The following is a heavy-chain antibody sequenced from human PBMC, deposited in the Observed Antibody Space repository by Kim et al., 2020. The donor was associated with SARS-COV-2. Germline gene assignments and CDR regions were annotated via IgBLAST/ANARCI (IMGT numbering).Heavy chain of an antibody. V-gene: IGHV3-7*01. D-gene: IGHD1-26*01. J-gene: IGHJ5*02. CDR3: PRGAGSSFFDP. Sequence: GGSLRLSCAASGFTFSNYRMTWVRQTPGKGLEWVASIKHDGSGQYYVDSLKGRFTISRDNAKNSLYLQMNSLSAEDTALYHCPRGAGSSFFDPWGQGTLV. CDR2: IKHDGSGQ. CDR1: GFTFSNYR.